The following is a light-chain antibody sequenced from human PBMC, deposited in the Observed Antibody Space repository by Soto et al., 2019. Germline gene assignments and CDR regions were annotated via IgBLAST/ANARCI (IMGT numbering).Light chain of an antibody. CDR2: GSF. J-gene: IGKJ5*01. CDR1: QSVYNN. Sequence: IVMTQSPVTLSASPGESATLSCRASQSVYNNVAWYQQKPCQAPRLLIVGSFARATGIPARFSGSGSGSEFTLTISGLQSEDFAVYYCQQYNDRPPITFGQGTRLEIK. V-gene: IGKV3-15*01. CDR3: QQYNDRPPIT.